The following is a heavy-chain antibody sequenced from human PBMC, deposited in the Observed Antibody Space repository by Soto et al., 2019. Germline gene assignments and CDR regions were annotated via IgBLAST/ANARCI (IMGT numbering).Heavy chain of an antibody. CDR3: AKGGPNVLRFLEWLPELDYGMDV. CDR1: GFTFSSYA. CDR2: ISGSGGST. D-gene: IGHD3-3*01. V-gene: IGHV3-23*01. Sequence: PGGSLRLSCAASGFTFSSYAMSWVRQAPGKGLEWVSAISGSGGSTYYADSVKGRFTISRDNSKNTLYLQMNSLRAEDTAVYYCAKGGPNVLRFLEWLPELDYGMDVWGQGTTVTVSS. J-gene: IGHJ6*02.